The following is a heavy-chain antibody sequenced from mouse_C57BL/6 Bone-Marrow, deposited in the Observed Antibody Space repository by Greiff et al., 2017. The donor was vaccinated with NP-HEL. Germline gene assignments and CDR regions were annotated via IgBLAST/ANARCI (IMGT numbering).Heavy chain of an antibody. D-gene: IGHD2-4*01. CDR1: GYTFTSYW. J-gene: IGHJ1*03. Sequence: QVQLQQPGAELVGPGTSVKLSCKASGYTFTSYWMHWVKQRPGQGLEWIGVIDPSDSYTNYNQKFKGKATLTVDTSSSTAYMQLSSLTSEDSAVYYCARGYYDYDSYWYFDVWGTGTTVTVSS. V-gene: IGHV1-59*01. CDR2: IDPSDSYT. CDR3: ARGYYDYDSYWYFDV.